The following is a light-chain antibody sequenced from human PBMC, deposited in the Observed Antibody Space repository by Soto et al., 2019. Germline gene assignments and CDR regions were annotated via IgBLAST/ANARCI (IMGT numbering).Light chain of an antibody. CDR2: EVT. J-gene: IGLJ1*01. Sequence: QSALTQPASVSGSPGQSIAICCTGSSSDVGFYKYVSWYQQHPGKVPKLIIYEVTNRPSGVSNRFSGSKSGNTASLTISGLQAEDEADYYCCSYTTSSTRVFGSGTKLTVL. V-gene: IGLV2-14*01. CDR1: SSDVGFYKY. CDR3: CSYTTSSTRV.